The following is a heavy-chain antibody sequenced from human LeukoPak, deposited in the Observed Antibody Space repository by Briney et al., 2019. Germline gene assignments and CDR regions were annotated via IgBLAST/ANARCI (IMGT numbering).Heavy chain of an antibody. CDR1: GFTFSTFA. CDR2: IFPSGGEI. D-gene: IGHD2-8*02. CDR3: ATYRQVLLPFES. V-gene: IGHV3-23*01. Sequence: GGSLRLSCAASGFTFSTFAMIWVRQPPGKGLEWVSSIFPSGGEIHYADSVRGRSTISRDNSKSTLSLQMNSLRAEDTAIYYCATYRQVLLPFESWGQGTLVTVSS. J-gene: IGHJ4*02.